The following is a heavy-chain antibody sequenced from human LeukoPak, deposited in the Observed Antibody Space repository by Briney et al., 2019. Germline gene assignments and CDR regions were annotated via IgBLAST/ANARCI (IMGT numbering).Heavy chain of an antibody. V-gene: IGHV3-23*01. D-gene: IGHD2-2*01. CDR1: GFTFSSYA. Sequence: GGSLRLSCAASGFTFSSYAMSWLRQAPGKGLDWVSVISGSGGSTYYADSVKGRFTISRDNSKNTLYLQMNSLRAEDTAVYYCPSFPSYCSSTSCYVWGGYWGQGTLVTVSS. CDR3: PSFPSYCSSTSCYVWGGY. CDR2: ISGSGGST. J-gene: IGHJ4*02.